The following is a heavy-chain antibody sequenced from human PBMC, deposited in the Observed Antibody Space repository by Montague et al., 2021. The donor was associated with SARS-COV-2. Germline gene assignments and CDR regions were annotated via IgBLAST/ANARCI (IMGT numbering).Heavy chain of an antibody. CDR1: DDSISGYY. Sequence: SETLSLTCSINDDSISGYYCAWIRQPPGKGLEWIGFINYSGTSTSSSSLTSRVPITIDTSTKEFSLRLTSLTPADTAMSFCSRGTNFAFPGRFGSWGQGTQGTGSS. D-gene: IGHD2-8*01. V-gene: IGHV4-59*12. CDR2: INYSGTS. J-gene: IGHJ5*02. CDR3: SRGTNFAFPGRFGS.